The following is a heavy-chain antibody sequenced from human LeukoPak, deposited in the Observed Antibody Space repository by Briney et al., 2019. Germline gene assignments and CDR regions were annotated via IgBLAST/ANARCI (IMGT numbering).Heavy chain of an antibody. CDR1: GGSISSYY. D-gene: IGHD3-9*01. Sequence: SETLSLTCTVSGGSISSYYWSWIRQPPGKGLEWIGYIYYSGSTNYNPSLKSRVTISVDTSKNQFSLKLSSGTAADTAVYYCARVNRRLVSDYWGQGTLVTVSS. CDR3: ARVNRRLVSDY. J-gene: IGHJ4*02. V-gene: IGHV4-59*01. CDR2: IYYSGST.